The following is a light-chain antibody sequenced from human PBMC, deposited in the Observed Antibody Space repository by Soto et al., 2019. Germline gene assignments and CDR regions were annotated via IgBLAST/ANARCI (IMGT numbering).Light chain of an antibody. CDR3: SSYTSSSPL. V-gene: IGLV2-14*01. Sequence: QSVLTQPASVSGPPGQSITISCTGTSSDVGGYNYVSWYQQHPGKAPKLMIYDVSNRPSGVSNRFSGSKSGNTASLTISGLQAEDEADYYCSSYTSSSPLFGTGTKVTVL. CDR1: SSDVGGYNY. J-gene: IGLJ1*01. CDR2: DVS.